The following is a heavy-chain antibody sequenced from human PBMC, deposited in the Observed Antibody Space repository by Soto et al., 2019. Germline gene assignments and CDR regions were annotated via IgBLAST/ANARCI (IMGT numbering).Heavy chain of an antibody. CDR1: GGSISSYY. Sequence: SETLSLTCTVSGGSISSYYWSWIRQPPGKGLEWIGYIYYSGSTNYNPSLKSRVTISVDTSKNQFSLKLSSVTAADTAVYYCARRRAVAATFDYWGQGTLVTVSS. D-gene: IGHD6-19*01. J-gene: IGHJ4*02. CDR3: ARRRAVAATFDY. CDR2: IYYSGST. V-gene: IGHV4-59*08.